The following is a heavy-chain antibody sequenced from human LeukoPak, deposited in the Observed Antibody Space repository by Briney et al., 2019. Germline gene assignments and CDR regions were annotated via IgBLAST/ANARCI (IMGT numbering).Heavy chain of an antibody. D-gene: IGHD3-22*01. CDR1: GGTFSSYA. J-gene: IGHJ4*02. V-gene: IGHV1-69*05. Sequence: ASVKVPCKASGGTFSSYAISWVRQAPGQGLEWMGGIIPIFGTANYAQKFQGRVTITTDESTSTAYMELSSLRSEDTAVYYCARGSAFYDSSGYLSYYFDYWGQGTLVTVSS. CDR3: ARGSAFYDSSGYLSYYFDY. CDR2: IIPIFGTA.